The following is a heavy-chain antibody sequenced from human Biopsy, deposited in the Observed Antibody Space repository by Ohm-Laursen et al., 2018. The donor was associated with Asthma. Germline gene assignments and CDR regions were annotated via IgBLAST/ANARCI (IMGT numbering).Heavy chain of an antibody. J-gene: IGHJ4*02. Sequence: SLRLSCSASGFDFSDYTMNWVRQAPGKGLEWVAVIWYDGSNKYYADSVKGRFTISRDNSKNTLYLQMNSLRAEDTAVYYCARKARHGDYDFDYWGQGTLVTASS. V-gene: IGHV3-33*08. CDR3: ARKARHGDYDFDY. CDR2: IWYDGSNK. D-gene: IGHD4-17*01. CDR1: GFDFSDYT.